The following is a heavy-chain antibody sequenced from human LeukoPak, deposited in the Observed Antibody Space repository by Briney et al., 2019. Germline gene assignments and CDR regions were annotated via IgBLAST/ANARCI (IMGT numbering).Heavy chain of an antibody. CDR1: GYTFTSYY. CDR3: AREPGVVVTAIQGFDY. CDR2: INPSGGST. D-gene: IGHD2-21*02. J-gene: IGHJ4*02. V-gene: IGHV1-46*01. Sequence: ASVKVSCKASGYTFTSYYMYWVRQAPGQGLEWMGIINPSGGSTSYAQKFQGRVTMTRDTSTSTVYMELSSLRSEDTAVYYCAREPGVVVTAIQGFDYWGQGTLVTVSS.